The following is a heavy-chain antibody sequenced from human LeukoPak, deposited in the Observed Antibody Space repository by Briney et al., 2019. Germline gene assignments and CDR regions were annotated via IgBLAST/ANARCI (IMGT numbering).Heavy chain of an antibody. Sequence: QPGGSLRLSCAASGFSFSNYGMHWVRQAPGKGLEWVAVISSDGNTKYYADSVKGRFTISRDNSKNTLYLQMNSLRPEDTAVYYCAKEIGVADLFDNWGQGTLVTVSS. CDR1: GFSFSNYG. CDR2: ISSDGNTK. CDR3: AKEIGVADLFDN. V-gene: IGHV3-30*18. D-gene: IGHD6-13*01. J-gene: IGHJ4*02.